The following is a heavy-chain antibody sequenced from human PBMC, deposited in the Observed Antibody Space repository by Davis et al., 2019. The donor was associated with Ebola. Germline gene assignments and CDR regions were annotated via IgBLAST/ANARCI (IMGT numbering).Heavy chain of an antibody. V-gene: IGHV4-59*02. Sequence: MPSETLSLTCSVSGGSVGSDYWSWIRQSPGKGLEWIAFISNGGRTIYNPSLRGRVTISIDTSKNQFSLEVRSVTAADTAVYYCARGLIRRNWFDPWGQGTLITVSS. CDR1: GGSVGSDY. CDR3: ARGLIRRNWFDP. J-gene: IGHJ5*02. D-gene: IGHD4-17*01. CDR2: ISNGGRT.